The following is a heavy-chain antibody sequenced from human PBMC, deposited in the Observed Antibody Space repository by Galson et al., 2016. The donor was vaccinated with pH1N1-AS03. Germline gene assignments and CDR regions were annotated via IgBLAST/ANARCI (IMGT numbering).Heavy chain of an antibody. Sequence: RLSCAASGFTFSSYAMYWVRQAPGKGLEYVSAISGNGVSTYYANSVKGRFTISRDNSKNTLYLQMGSLRAEDMAVYYCARGPVSYSNYWFPPPDCLGQGTLVTVSS. J-gene: IGHJ4*02. CDR3: ARGPVSYSNYWFPPPDC. CDR2: ISGNGVST. V-gene: IGHV3-64*01. D-gene: IGHD6-13*01. CDR1: GFTFSSYA.